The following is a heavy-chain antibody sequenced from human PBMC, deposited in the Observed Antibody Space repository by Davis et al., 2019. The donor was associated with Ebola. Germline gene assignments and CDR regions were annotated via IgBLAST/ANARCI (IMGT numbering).Heavy chain of an antibody. CDR3: ASTYGDYAPYYYYGMDV. CDR1: GASISLNNR. V-gene: IGHV4-4*02. D-gene: IGHD4-17*01. CDR2: IYYSGST. Sequence: MPSETLSLTCVVSGASISLNNRWTWVRQPPGKGLEWIGYIYYSGSTNYNPSLKSRVTISVDTSKNQFSLKLSSVTAADTAVYYCASTYGDYAPYYYYGMDVWGQGTTVTVSS. J-gene: IGHJ6*02.